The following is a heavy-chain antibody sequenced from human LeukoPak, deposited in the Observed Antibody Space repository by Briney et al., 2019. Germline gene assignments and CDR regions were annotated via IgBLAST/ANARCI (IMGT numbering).Heavy chain of an antibody. V-gene: IGHV1-18*01. CDR1: GYTFTSYG. CDR2: ISAYNGNT. J-gene: IGHJ6*02. D-gene: IGHD4-17*01. Sequence: ASVKVSCKASGYTFTSYGVTWVRQAPGQGLEWMGWISAYNGNTNYAQKFQGRVTMTRDTSTSTVYMELSSLRSEDTAVYYCARDSSKDYGDYGSYGMDVWGQGTTVTVSS. CDR3: ARDSSKDYGDYGSYGMDV.